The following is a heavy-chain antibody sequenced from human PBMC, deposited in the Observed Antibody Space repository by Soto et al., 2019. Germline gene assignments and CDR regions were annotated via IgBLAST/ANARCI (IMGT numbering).Heavy chain of an antibody. V-gene: IGHV2-5*01. CDR3: AHSRVFDWFDP. J-gene: IGHJ5*02. Sequence: GPALVNPTQTLTLTCTFSGFSLSSSEVGVGWIRQPPGKALEWLALIFWNDDERYNPSLKSRLTITKDISKNQVVLTMTNMDPVDTATYYCAHSRVFDWFDPWGQGTLVTVSS. CDR2: IFWNDDE. D-gene: IGHD6-13*01. CDR1: GFSLSSSEVG.